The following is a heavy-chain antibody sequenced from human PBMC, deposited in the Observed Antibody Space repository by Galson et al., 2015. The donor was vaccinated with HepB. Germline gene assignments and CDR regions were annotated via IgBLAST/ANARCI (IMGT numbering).Heavy chain of an antibody. CDR2: MNPNSGNT. J-gene: IGHJ6*03. D-gene: IGHD3-3*01. Sequence: SVKVSCKASGYTFTSYDINWVRQATGQGLEWMGWMNPNSGNTGYAQKFQGRVTMTRNTSISTAYMELSSLRSEDTAVYYCARVPLYDFWSGPYYYYYYMDVWGKGTTVTVSS. V-gene: IGHV1-8*01. CDR3: ARVPLYDFWSGPYYYYYYMDV. CDR1: GYTFTSYD.